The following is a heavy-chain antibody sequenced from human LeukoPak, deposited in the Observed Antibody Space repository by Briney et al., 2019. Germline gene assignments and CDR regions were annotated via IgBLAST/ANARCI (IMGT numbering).Heavy chain of an antibody. D-gene: IGHD3-10*01. CDR3: ARAIWYGSGTTAFDY. Sequence: PSHTLSLTCTVDGLPILTYWSHWLRQPDGKGLEWGGRVYNGGSTSYNTNYNPSLSSRVTMSVDTSKNQFPLGLNSVTDADTAGYYCARAIWYGSGTTAFDYWGQGTLVTVSS. CDR2: VYNGGST. V-gene: IGHV4-4*07. J-gene: IGHJ4*02. CDR1: GLPILTYW.